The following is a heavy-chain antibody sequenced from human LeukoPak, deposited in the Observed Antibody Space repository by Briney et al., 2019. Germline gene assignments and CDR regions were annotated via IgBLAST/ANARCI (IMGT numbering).Heavy chain of an antibody. CDR3: AKELYPLYSSSWYHPFDY. D-gene: IGHD6-13*01. V-gene: IGHV3-9*01. CDR1: GFTFDDYA. Sequence: PGGSLRLSCTTSGFTFDDYAMHWVRQAPGKGLEWVSGISWNSGSIGYADSVKGRFTISRDNAKNSLYLQMNSLRAEDTALYYCAKELYPLYSSSWYHPFDYWGQGTLVTVSS. J-gene: IGHJ4*02. CDR2: ISWNSGSI.